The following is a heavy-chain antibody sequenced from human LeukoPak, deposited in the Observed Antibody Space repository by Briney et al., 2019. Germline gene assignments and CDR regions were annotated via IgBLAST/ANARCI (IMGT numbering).Heavy chain of an antibody. J-gene: IGHJ5*02. Sequence: ASVKVSCKASGYTFTSYAMHWVRQAPGQRLEWMGWINAGNGNTKYSQKFQGRVTITRDTSASTAYMELSSLRSEDTAVYYCARGLGYCSGGSCFFWFDPWGQGTLVTVSS. V-gene: IGHV1-3*01. CDR1: GYTFTSYA. CDR2: INAGNGNT. D-gene: IGHD2-15*01. CDR3: ARGLGYCSGGSCFFWFDP.